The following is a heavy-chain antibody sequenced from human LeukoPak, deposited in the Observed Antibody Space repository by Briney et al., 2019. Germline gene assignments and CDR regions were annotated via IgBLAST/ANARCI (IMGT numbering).Heavy chain of an antibody. J-gene: IGHJ5*02. Sequence: PSETLSLTCAVYGGSFSGYYWSWIRQPPGKGLEWIGEINHSGSTNYNPSLKSRVTISVDTSKNQFPLKLSSVTAADTAVYYCARDVIVPAANGVFDPWGQGTLVTVSS. CDR2: INHSGST. CDR1: GGSFSGYY. V-gene: IGHV4-34*01. CDR3: ARDVIVPAANGVFDP. D-gene: IGHD2-2*01.